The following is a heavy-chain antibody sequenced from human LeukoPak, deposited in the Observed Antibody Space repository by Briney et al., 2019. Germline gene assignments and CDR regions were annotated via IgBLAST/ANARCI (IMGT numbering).Heavy chain of an antibody. D-gene: IGHD5-18*01. CDR3: AKGLTAMVLDAFDI. J-gene: IGHJ3*02. CDR2: ISGSGGST. CDR1: GFTFSSYA. V-gene: IGHV3-23*01. Sequence: GGSLRLSCAASGFTFSSYAMSWVRQAPGKGLEWVSAISGSGGSTDYADFVKGRVTISRDNAKNTLYLQMNSLRAEDTAVYYGAKGLTAMVLDAFDIWGQGTMVTVSS.